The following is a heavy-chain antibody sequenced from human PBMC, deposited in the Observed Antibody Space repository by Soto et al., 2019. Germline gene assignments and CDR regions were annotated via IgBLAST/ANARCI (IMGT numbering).Heavy chain of an antibody. Sequence: SETLSLTTALYCGSFIGYYWSWIRQTPGKGLEWIEESNHSGSTNYNPSIKSRVSISVDTSKNQFALKLSSVTAADTAVYYCAREQRYYYGAGSRMDVWGQGTTVTVS. CDR3: AREQRYYYGAGSRMDV. D-gene: IGHD3-10*01. V-gene: IGHV4-34*01. CDR1: CGSFIGYY. J-gene: IGHJ6*02. CDR2: SNHSGST.